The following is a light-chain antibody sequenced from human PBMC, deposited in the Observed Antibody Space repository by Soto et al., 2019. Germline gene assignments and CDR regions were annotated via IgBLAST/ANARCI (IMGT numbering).Light chain of an antibody. Sequence: AIRMTQSPSSLSASTGDRVTITCRASQGISSYLAWYQQKPGNAPKLLIYAASTLETGVPARFSGSGSGTDFTLTISCLQSEDFATYYCQQYDSYPWTFGQGTKVEIK. CDR1: QGISSY. CDR3: QQYDSYPWT. V-gene: IGKV1-8*01. CDR2: AAS. J-gene: IGKJ1*01.